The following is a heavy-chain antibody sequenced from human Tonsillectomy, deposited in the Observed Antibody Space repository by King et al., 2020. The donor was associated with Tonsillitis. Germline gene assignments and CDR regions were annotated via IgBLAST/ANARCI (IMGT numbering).Heavy chain of an antibody. V-gene: IGHV1-8*01. Sequence: VQLVESGAEVKKPGASVKVSCKASGYTFNSYDINWVRQATGQGLEWLGWINPNSGNTGYAQKFQGRVTMTRNTSINTAYMELSSLSSEDTARYYCAKRIAATGKGNWFDPWGQGTLVTVSS. CDR2: INPNSGNT. CDR3: AKRIAATGKGNWFDP. D-gene: IGHD6-13*01. CDR1: GYTFNSYD. J-gene: IGHJ5*02.